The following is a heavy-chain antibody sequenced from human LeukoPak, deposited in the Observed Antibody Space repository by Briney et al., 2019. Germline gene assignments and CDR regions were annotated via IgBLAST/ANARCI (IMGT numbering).Heavy chain of an antibody. CDR2: ISTDGSTT. CDR1: GFTFSDYW. D-gene: IGHD1-26*01. CDR3: TRVGAATTRDY. Sequence: GGSLRLSCAVSGFTFSDYWMHWVRQTPGKGLVWVSRISTDGSTTTYADSVKGRFTISRDNAKNTLYLQMNSLRAEDTALYYCTRVGAATTRDYWGQGTLVTVCS. J-gene: IGHJ4*02. V-gene: IGHV3-74*01.